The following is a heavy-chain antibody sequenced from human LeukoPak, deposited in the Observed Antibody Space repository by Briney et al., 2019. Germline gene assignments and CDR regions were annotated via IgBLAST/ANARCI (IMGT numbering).Heavy chain of an antibody. Sequence: PGPTLVNPTQTLTLTCTFSGFSLSTSGMRVSWIRQPPGKALEWLARIDWDDDKFYSTSLKTRLTISKDTSKNQVVLTMTSMDPVDTATYYCARLNSGTYLDYWGQGTLVTVSS. CDR1: GFSLSTSGMR. J-gene: IGHJ4*02. CDR2: IDWDDDK. V-gene: IGHV2-70*04. D-gene: IGHD1-26*01. CDR3: ARLNSGTYLDY.